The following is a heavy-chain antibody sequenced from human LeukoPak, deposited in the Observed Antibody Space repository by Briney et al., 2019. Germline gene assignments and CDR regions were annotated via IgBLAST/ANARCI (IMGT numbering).Heavy chain of an antibody. D-gene: IGHD6-19*01. CDR3: ARSSSGWDRTLYYFDY. CDR2: IYPGDSDT. J-gene: IGHJ4*02. CDR1: GYSFTSYW. V-gene: IGHV5-51*01. Sequence: GESLKISCKGSGYSFTSYWIGWMRQMPGKGLEWMGIIYPGDSDTRYSPSFQGQVTISADKSISTAYLQWSSLKASDTAMYYCARSSSGWDRTLYYFDYWGQGTLVTVSS.